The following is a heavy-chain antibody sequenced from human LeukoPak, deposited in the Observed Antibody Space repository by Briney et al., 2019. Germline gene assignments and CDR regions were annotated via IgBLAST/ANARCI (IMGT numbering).Heavy chain of an antibody. J-gene: IGHJ6*03. Sequence: GGSLRLSCAASGFSFSGYSMNWVRQAPGKGLEWVSSISRSSSTIYYADSVKGRFTISRDNAKNSLYLQMNSLRAEDTAVYYCARDGFRCVGATGKPPCYYYYYMDVWGKGTTVTVSS. D-gene: IGHD1-26*01. CDR2: ISRSSSTI. V-gene: IGHV3-48*01. CDR1: GFSFSGYS. CDR3: ARDGFRCVGATGKPPCYYYYYMDV.